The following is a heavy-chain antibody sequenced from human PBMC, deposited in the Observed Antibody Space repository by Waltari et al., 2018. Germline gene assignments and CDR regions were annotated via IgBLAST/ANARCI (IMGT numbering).Heavy chain of an antibody. V-gene: IGHV4-59*11. D-gene: IGHD2-21*01. J-gene: IGHJ3*02. CDR3: ARVLGWGSGHDVFDI. CDR1: GASIGSHY. CDR2: IYYSGSS. Sequence: QVQLQESGPGLVKPSETLSLSCTVSGASIGSHYWSWIRQSPGKGLDWIGFIYYSGSSHYNPSLQIRVTLSADTSKNQFFLRLNSVTAADTAVYYCARVLGWGSGHDVFDIWGQGTLVTVSS.